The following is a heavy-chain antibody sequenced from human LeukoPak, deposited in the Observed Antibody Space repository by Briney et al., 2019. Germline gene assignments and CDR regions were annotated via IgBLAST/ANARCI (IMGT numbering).Heavy chain of an antibody. CDR1: GFTFSSYA. J-gene: IGHJ4*02. D-gene: IGHD6-13*01. V-gene: IGHV3-30-3*01. Sequence: TGGSLRLSCAASGFTFSSYAMHWVRQAPGKGLEWVAVISYDGSNKYYADSVKGRFTISRDNSKNTLYLQMNSLRAEDTAVYYCARDSGSYSSSRYYFDYWGQGTLVTVSS. CDR2: ISYDGSNK. CDR3: ARDSGSYSSSRYYFDY.